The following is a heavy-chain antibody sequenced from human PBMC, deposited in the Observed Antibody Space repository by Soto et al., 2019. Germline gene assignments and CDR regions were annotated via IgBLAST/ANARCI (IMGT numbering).Heavy chain of an antibody. J-gene: IGHJ5*02. V-gene: IGHV3-23*01. D-gene: IGHD3-10*01. Sequence: HPGGSLRLSCAASGFTFSSYAMSWVRQAPGKGLEWVSAISGSGGSTYYADSVKGRFTISRDNSKNTLYLQMNSLRAEDTAVYYCAKGNYGQFGNWLDPWGQGTLVTVSS. CDR2: ISGSGGST. CDR1: GFTFSSYA. CDR3: AKGNYGQFGNWLDP.